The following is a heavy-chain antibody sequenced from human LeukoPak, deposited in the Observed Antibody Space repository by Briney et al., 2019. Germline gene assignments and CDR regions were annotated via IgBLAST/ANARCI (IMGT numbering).Heavy chain of an antibody. Sequence: ASVKVSCKASGHTFTGYYMHWVRQAPGQGLEWMGWINPNSGGTNYAQKFQGRVTMTRDTSISTAYMELSRLRSDDTAVYYCARGLRYFDWLRGQYYYYYMDVWGKGTTVTISS. CDR3: ARGLRYFDWLRGQYYYYYMDV. CDR2: INPNSGGT. CDR1: GHTFTGYY. D-gene: IGHD3-9*01. J-gene: IGHJ6*03. V-gene: IGHV1-2*02.